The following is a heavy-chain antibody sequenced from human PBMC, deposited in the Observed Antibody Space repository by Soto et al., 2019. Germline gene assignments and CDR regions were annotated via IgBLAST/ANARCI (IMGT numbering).Heavy chain of an antibody. CDR3: ARHGITGSYYDAFDI. J-gene: IGHJ3*02. V-gene: IGHV4-39*01. CDR2: IKYSGTT. CDR1: VYSISISRCH. Sequence: PSEPLSLTCTVFVYSISISRCHCGWIRQPPGKGLEWIASIKYSGTTFYNPSLKSRVTLSVDTSKNQFALNLSSVTAAETAVYYVARHGITGSYYDAFDIWGQGPMVT. D-gene: IGHD1-26*01.